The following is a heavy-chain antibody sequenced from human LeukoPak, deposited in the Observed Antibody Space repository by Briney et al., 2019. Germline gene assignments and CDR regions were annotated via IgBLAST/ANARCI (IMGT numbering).Heavy chain of an antibody. J-gene: IGHJ5*02. Sequence: ASVKVSCKASGYTFTRYYMHWVRQAPGQGLEWMGIINPSGGSTSYAQKFQGRVTMTRDMSTSTVYMELSSLRSEDTAVYYCARDSTSSGFVDLTYNWFDPWGQGTLVTVSS. V-gene: IGHV1-46*01. CDR1: GYTFTRYY. CDR2: INPSGGST. D-gene: IGHD2-2*01. CDR3: ARDSTSSGFVDLTYNWFDP.